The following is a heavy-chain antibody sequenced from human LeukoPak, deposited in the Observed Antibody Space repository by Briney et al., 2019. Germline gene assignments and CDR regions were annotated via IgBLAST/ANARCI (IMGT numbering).Heavy chain of an antibody. CDR3: ARGVAATFDY. CDR2: IKQDGSEK. CDR1: GFPFSSYW. Sequence: GALLLSCAASGFPFSSYWMSWVRQAPGKGLEWVANIKQDGSEKYYVDSVKGRFTISRDNAKNSLYLQMNSLRAEDTAVYYCARGVAATFDYWGQGTLVTVSS. J-gene: IGHJ4*02. D-gene: IGHD2-15*01. V-gene: IGHV3-7*04.